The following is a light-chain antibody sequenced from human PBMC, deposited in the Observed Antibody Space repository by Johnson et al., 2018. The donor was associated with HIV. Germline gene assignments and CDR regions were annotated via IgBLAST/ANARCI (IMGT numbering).Light chain of an antibody. CDR2: DNN. CDR1: SSNIGNNY. V-gene: IGLV1-51*01. Sequence: QLVLTQPPSVSAAPGQKVTISCSGSSSNIGNNYVSWYQQLPGTAPKLLIYDNNKRPSGIPDRFSGSKSGTSATLGITGLQTGAEADYYCGTWDNSLNTGAVFGPGTKVTVL. J-gene: IGLJ1*01. CDR3: GTWDNSLNTGAV.